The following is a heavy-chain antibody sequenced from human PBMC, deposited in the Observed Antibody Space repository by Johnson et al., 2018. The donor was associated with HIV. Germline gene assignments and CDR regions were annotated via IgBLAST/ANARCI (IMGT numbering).Heavy chain of an antibody. V-gene: IGHV3-30-3*01. CDR1: GFTFSSYV. Sequence: QVQLMESGGGVVQSGGSLRLSCAASGFTFSSYVMHWVRQAPGKGLEWVAVISYDGSNKYYADSVKGRFTISRDNSKNTLYLQMNSLRPEDTDVYYCARDGSTSCSDCFDAFDIWGQGTMVAVSS. D-gene: IGHD2-2*01. J-gene: IGHJ3*02. CDR2: ISYDGSNK. CDR3: ARDGSTSCSDCFDAFDI.